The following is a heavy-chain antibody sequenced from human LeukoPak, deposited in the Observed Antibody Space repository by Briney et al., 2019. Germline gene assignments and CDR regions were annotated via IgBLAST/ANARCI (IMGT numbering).Heavy chain of an antibody. CDR1: GFAVTNYA. J-gene: IGHJ4*02. V-gene: IGHV3-23*01. Sequence: GGSLRLSCAASGFAVTNYAMYWVRQAPGKGLEWVSAISGRDDSTYYADSVKGRFTISRDTSKNTLFLQMNSLRAEDTAVYYCAKWGDYDILTGYYDPDYWGQGTLVTVSS. CDR2: ISGRDDST. CDR3: AKWGDYDILTGYYDPDY. D-gene: IGHD3-9*01.